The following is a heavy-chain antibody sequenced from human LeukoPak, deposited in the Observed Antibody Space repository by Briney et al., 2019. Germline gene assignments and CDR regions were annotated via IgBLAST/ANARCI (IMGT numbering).Heavy chain of an antibody. D-gene: IGHD4-23*01. V-gene: IGHV1-8*03. Sequence: ASVKVSYRASGYTFTSYDINWVRQATGQGLEWMGWMNPNSGNTGYAQKFQGRVTITRNTSISTAYMELSSLRSEDTAVYYCARAPYGGNPFDYWGQGTLVTVSS. CDR1: GYTFTSYD. CDR2: MNPNSGNT. CDR3: ARAPYGGNPFDY. J-gene: IGHJ4*02.